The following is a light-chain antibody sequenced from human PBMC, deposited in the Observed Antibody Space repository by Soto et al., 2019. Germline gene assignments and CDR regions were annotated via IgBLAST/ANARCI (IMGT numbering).Light chain of an antibody. CDR2: NAY. CDR3: QHYGTSLA. V-gene: IGKV3-20*01. J-gene: IGKJ4*01. Sequence: EIVLTQSPGTLSLSPGERATLSCRASQTVSSSSLAWYQQKPGQAPRLLIYNAYGRAGGVPDRFSGSGSGTDFTLTITRLEPEDFAVYYCQHYGTSLAFGGGTNVEIK. CDR1: QTVSSSS.